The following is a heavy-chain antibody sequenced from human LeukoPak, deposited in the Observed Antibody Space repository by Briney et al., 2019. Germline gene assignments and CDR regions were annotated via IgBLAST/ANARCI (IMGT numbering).Heavy chain of an antibody. CDR2: ISGSGGST. Sequence: GGSLRLPCAASGFTFSSYDMHWVRQATGKGLEWVSAISGSGGSTYYADSVKGRFTISRDNSKNTLYLQMNSLRAEDTAVYYCANPPLTTWNYWGQGTLVTVSS. J-gene: IGHJ4*02. CDR3: ANPPLTTWNY. V-gene: IGHV3-23*01. CDR1: GFTFSSYD. D-gene: IGHD4/OR15-4a*01.